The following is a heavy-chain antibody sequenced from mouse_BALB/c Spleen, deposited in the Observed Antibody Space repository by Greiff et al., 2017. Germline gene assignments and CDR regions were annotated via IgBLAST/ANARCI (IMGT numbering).Heavy chain of an antibody. CDR3: ARREARFYFDD. D-gene: IGHD1-1*01. Sequence: QVQLKQSGAELAKPGASVKMSCKASGYTFTSYWMHWVKQRPGQGLEWIGYINPSTGYTEYNQKFKDKATLTADKSSSTAYMQLSSLTSEDSAVYYCARREARFYFDDWGQGTTLTVSS. CDR1: GYTFTSYW. CDR2: INPSTGYT. V-gene: IGHV1-7*01. J-gene: IGHJ2*01.